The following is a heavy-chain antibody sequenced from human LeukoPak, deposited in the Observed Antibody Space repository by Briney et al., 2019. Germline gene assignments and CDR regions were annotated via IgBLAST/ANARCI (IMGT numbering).Heavy chain of an antibody. CDR2: INPNSGGT. D-gene: IGHD3-10*01. CDR1: EYTFTGYS. J-gene: IGHJ4*02. Sequence: ASVKVSCKASEYTFTGYSMNWVRQAPGQGLEWIGWINPNSGGTNYAEKFQGRVTMTRDTYISTAYMELSRLRSDDTAVYYCARDGSYYGSGSYSHIDYWGQGTLVTVFS. CDR3: ARDGSYYGSGSYSHIDY. V-gene: IGHV1-2*02.